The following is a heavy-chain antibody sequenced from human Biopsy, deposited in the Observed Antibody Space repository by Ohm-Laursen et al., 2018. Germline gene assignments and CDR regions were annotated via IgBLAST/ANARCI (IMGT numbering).Heavy chain of an antibody. CDR3: AKARTLDTAIDFDY. Sequence: TLSLTCVVSGDSISNSYWTWIRQPAGKGLEWIGRFYSSGSSSYNPSLKSRVPMSIDASMNQVSLKLTSVTAADTAVYYCAKARTLDTAIDFDYWGQGTLVTVSS. V-gene: IGHV4-4*07. CDR1: GDSISNSY. D-gene: IGHD5-18*01. J-gene: IGHJ4*02. CDR2: FYSSGSS.